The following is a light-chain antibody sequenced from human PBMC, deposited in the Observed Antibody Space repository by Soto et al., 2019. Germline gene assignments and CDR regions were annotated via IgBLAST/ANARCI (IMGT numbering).Light chain of an antibody. CDR3: QQRLNWPPG. Sequence: ETVLTQSPDTLSLSPGESATLSCKASQSVSDYLAWYQQKPGQSPRLLIYDASNRATGVPARFSGSRSGTDFTLTISDLEPADFGLYYCQQRLNWPPGFGQGTKVEIK. V-gene: IGKV3-11*01. CDR2: DAS. CDR1: QSVSDY. J-gene: IGKJ1*01.